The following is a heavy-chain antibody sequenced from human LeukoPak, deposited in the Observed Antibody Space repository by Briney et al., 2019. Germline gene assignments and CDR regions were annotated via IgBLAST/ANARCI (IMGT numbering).Heavy chain of an antibody. CDR2: ISGNGGST. Sequence: GRSLRLSCVASGITFSSYAMSWVRQAPGKGLEWVSGISGNGGSTYYADSVKGRSTISRDNSKNTLYLQMNSLRAEDTAVYYCAKDLGFSSSWYYFDYWGQGTLVTVSS. D-gene: IGHD6-13*01. CDR3: AKDLGFSSSWYYFDY. V-gene: IGHV3-23*01. J-gene: IGHJ4*02. CDR1: GITFSSYA.